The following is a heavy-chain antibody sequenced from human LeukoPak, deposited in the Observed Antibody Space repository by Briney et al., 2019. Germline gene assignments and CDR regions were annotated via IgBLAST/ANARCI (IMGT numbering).Heavy chain of an antibody. Sequence: GGSLRLSCAASGSTFSIYNMNWVRQAPGKGLEWVSYISSSSSPIYYADSVKGRFTISRDNAKNSLYLQMNSLRAEDTAVYYCARARCSSTGCYSFYYVDVWGKGTTVTVSS. CDR1: GSTFSIYN. CDR2: ISSSSSPI. J-gene: IGHJ6*03. CDR3: ARARCSSTGCYSFYYVDV. V-gene: IGHV3-48*01. D-gene: IGHD2-2*01.